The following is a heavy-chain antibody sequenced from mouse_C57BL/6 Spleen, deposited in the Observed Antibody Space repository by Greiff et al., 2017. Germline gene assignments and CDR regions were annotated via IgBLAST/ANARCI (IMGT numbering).Heavy chain of an antibody. Sequence: LQLQQPGAELVKPGASVKLSCKASGYTFTSYWMPWVKQRPGRGLGWIGRIDPTSGGTKYNEQFTIKATLTVDKPSSTAYMQLSSLTSKDSAVYYSARSDWAYYFYNWGRGTTLTVAS. J-gene: IGHJ2*01. D-gene: IGHD2-13*01. CDR3: ARSDWAYYFYN. CDR1: GYTFTSYW. CDR2: IDPTSGGT. V-gene: IGHV1-72*01.